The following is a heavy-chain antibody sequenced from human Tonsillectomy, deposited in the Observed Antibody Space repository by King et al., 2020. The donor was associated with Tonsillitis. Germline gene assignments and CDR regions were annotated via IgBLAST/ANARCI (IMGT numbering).Heavy chain of an antibody. CDR2: IYYSGST. J-gene: IGHJ6*03. CDR1: GGSISSRSYY. D-gene: IGHD2-2*01. V-gene: IGHV4-39*01. Sequence: QLQESGPGLVKPSETLSLTCTVSGGSISSRSYYLGWIRHPPGKGLEWIGGIYYSGSTYYNPSLKSQDTLSVDTSKNQFFLMLSVVTAADTALYYCARPSCSSISCYYYYMDVWGKGTTVTVSS. CDR3: ARPSCSSISCYYYYMDV.